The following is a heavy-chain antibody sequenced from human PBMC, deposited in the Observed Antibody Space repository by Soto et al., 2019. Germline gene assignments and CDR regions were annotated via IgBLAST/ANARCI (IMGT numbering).Heavy chain of an antibody. CDR2: INPSGGST. J-gene: IGHJ4*02. V-gene: IGHV1-46*01. Sequence: QVQLVQSGAEVKKPGASVKVSCKASGYTFTSYYMHWVRQAPGQGLEWMGIINPSGGSTSYAQKFQGRVTRTRDTSTSTVYMELSSLRSEDTAVYYCAREEARFEDYGDYVSYWGQGTLVTVSS. D-gene: IGHD4-17*01. CDR1: GYTFTSYY. CDR3: AREEARFEDYGDYVSY.